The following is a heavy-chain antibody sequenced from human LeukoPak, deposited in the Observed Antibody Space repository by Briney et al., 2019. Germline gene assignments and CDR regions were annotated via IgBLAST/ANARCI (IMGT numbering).Heavy chain of an antibody. J-gene: IGHJ2*01. CDR1: GLTFSNVY. D-gene: IGHD4/OR15-4a*01. CDR3: SYGANFYFDV. V-gene: IGHV3-15*07. CDR2: IKSKTEGGTT. Sequence: PGGSLRLSCAASGLTFSNVYMNWDRQAPGKGLEWVGRIKSKTEGGTTDFAAPVKGRFTISRDDSENTLYLQMNSLKIEDTAVYYCSYGANFYFDVWGRGTLVTVVS.